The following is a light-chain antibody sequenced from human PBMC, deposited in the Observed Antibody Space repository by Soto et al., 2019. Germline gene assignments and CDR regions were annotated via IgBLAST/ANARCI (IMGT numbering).Light chain of an antibody. Sequence: DIQMTQSPSSLSASVGDRVTITCRASQGIGNYLAWYQQKPGKVPKLLIYVASTLQSGVPSRFSGSGSGTDFTLTISSLQPEDVATYYCQKHNSAPLTFGGGTRWIS. CDR2: VAS. V-gene: IGKV1-27*01. J-gene: IGKJ4*01. CDR1: QGIGNY. CDR3: QKHNSAPLT.